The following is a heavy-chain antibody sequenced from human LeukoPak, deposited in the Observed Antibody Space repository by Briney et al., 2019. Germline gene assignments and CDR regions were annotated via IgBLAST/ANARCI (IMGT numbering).Heavy chain of an antibody. Sequence: GGSLRLSCAACVFTFSSYAMSWVRQAPGKGLEWVSAISGSGGSTYDADSVKGRFTISRDNSKNTLYLQMNSLRAEDTAVYYCAKDDEDDYFDYWGQGTLVTVSS. CDR3: AKDDEDDYFDY. V-gene: IGHV3-23*01. CDR2: ISGSGGST. J-gene: IGHJ4*02. D-gene: IGHD2-15*01. CDR1: VFTFSSYA.